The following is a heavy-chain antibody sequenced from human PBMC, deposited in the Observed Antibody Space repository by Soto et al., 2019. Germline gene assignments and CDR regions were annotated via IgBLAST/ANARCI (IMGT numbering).Heavy chain of an antibody. Sequence: GGSLILSCAASGFSFSDYAMSWVSQAPGKGLEWVSVISESGGSTHYADSVRGRFTVSRDNSKNSLSLRMNSLRDEDTAVYFCAKRSPYSSGWYSPIFDYWGQGALVTVSS. J-gene: IGHJ4*02. CDR2: ISESGGST. V-gene: IGHV3-23*01. CDR3: AKRSPYSSGWYSPIFDY. D-gene: IGHD6-13*01. CDR1: GFSFSDYA.